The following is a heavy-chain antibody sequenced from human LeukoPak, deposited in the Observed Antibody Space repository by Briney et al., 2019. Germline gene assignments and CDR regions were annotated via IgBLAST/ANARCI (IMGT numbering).Heavy chain of an antibody. J-gene: IGHJ4*02. D-gene: IGHD6-13*01. CDR2: INPSGGST. CDR1: GYTFTRYY. V-gene: IGHV1-46*01. CDR3: ARGQSLSQQLALTMDY. Sequence: ASVKVSCKASGYTFTRYYMHWVRQAPGQGLEWMGIINPSGGSTSYAQKFQGRVTMTRDMSTSTVNMELSSLRSEDTAVYYCARGQSLSQQLALTMDYWGQGTLVTVSS.